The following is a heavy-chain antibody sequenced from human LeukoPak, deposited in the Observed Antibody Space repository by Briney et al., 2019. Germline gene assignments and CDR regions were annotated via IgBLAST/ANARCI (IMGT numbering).Heavy chain of an antibody. CDR1: GFTFDDYG. D-gene: IGHD2-21*01. J-gene: IGHJ4*02. CDR2: INWNGGST. V-gene: IGHV3-20*04. CDR3: AKHIVGAHAYFDY. Sequence: GGSLRLSCAASGFTFDDYGMSWVRQAPGKGLEWVSGINWNGGSTVYADSVKGRFTISRDNAKNSLYLQMNSLRAEDTALYYCAKHIVGAHAYFDYWGQGTLVTVSS.